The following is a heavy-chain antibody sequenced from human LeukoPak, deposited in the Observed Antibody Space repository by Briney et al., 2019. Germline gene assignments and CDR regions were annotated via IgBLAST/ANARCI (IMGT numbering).Heavy chain of an antibody. CDR1: GFTFSSYS. J-gene: IGHJ4*02. V-gene: IGHV4-34*01. CDR3: ARAPLYDFWSGYETGNGY. CDR2: INHSGST. D-gene: IGHD3-3*01. Sequence: GSLRLSCAASGFTFSSYSMNWIRQPPGKGLEWIGEINHSGSTNYNPSLKSRVTISVDTSKNQFSLKLSSVTAADTAVYYCARAPLYDFWSGYETGNGYWGQGTLVTVSS.